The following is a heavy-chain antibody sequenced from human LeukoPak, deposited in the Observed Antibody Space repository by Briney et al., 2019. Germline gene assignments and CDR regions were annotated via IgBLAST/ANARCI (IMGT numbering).Heavy chain of an antibody. CDR1: GGSITSYY. D-gene: IGHD2-15*01. Sequence: SETLSLTCTVSGGSITSYYWSWIRQPPGKGLEWIGYIYYSGSTNYNPSLKSRVTISVDTSKNQFSLKLSSVTAADTAVYYCARGMDIVVVVAADYGMDVWGQGTTVTVSS. V-gene: IGHV4-59*01. CDR3: ARGMDIVVVVAADYGMDV. J-gene: IGHJ6*02. CDR2: IYYSGST.